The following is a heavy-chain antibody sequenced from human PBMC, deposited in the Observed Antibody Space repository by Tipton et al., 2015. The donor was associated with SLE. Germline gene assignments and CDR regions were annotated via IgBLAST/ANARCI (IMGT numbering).Heavy chain of an antibody. D-gene: IGHD5-24*01. J-gene: IGHJ6*03. CDR1: GFTFGSYW. Sequence: SLRLSCAASGFTFGSYWMFLVRQAPGKGLAWVSRINSDGSTITYADPVKGRFTISRDNAKNTLFLEMNSLTTEDTAVYYCARGMAGTSYDMDVWGKGTMVTVSS. V-gene: IGHV3-74*01. CDR2: INSDGSTI. CDR3: ARGMAGTSYDMDV.